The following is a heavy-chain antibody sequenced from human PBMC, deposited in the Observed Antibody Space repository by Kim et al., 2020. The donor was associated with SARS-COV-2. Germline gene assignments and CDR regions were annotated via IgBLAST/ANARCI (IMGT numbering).Heavy chain of an antibody. D-gene: IGHD6-13*01. J-gene: IGHJ2*01. V-gene: IGHV7-4-1*02. CDR1: GYIFTSIA. CDR3: AARYSSSYFDL. Sequence: ASVKVSCKASGYIFTSIAIHWVRQAPGQGLEWMGWLNTNTGTPTYARGFTGRFVFSLDTSVSTAYLQISSLRADDTAVYFCAARYSSSYFDLWGRGTL. CDR2: LNTNTGTP.